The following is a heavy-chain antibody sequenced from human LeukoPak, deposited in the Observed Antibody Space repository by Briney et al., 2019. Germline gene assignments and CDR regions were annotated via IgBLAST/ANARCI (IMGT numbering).Heavy chain of an antibody. CDR1: GFTFSSYS. Sequence: GGSLRLSCAASGFTFSSYSVSWVRQAPGKGLEWVSSISSSSSYIYYADSGKGRFTISRDNAKNSMYLKMNSLRDEDTAVYYCARAAAYAYYDFWSGLGPFAYWGQGTLVTVSS. CDR3: ARAAAYAYYDFWSGLGPFAY. D-gene: IGHD3-3*01. V-gene: IGHV3-21*01. J-gene: IGHJ4*02. CDR2: ISSSSSYI.